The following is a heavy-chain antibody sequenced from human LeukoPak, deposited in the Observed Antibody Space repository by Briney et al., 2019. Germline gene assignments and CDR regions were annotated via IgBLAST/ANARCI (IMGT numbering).Heavy chain of an antibody. CDR1: GGSISSHY. J-gene: IGHJ4*02. CDR3: ARFLSDYDALYFDY. Sequence: SETLSLTCTVSGGSISSHYWSWIRQPPGKGLEWIGYIYYSGSTNYNPSLKSRVTISVDTSKNQFSLKLSSVTAADTAVYYCARFLSDYDALYFDYWGQGTLVTVSS. V-gene: IGHV4-59*11. CDR2: IYYSGST. D-gene: IGHD5-12*01.